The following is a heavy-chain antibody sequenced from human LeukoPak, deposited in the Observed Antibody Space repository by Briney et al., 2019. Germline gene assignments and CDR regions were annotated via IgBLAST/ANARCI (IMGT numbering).Heavy chain of an antibody. J-gene: IGHJ4*02. V-gene: IGHV4-59*01. CDR3: ARETSLAGFASGLGFNY. Sequence: PSETLSLTCTVSGASISSWYWSWIRQPLGKGLEWIGYIYGSGNTNYNPSLKSRVTMSIDTSKNQFSLMLTSVTAADTATYYCARETSLAGFASGLGFNYWGQGILVTVSS. D-gene: IGHD6-19*01. CDR2: IYGSGNT. CDR1: GASISSWY.